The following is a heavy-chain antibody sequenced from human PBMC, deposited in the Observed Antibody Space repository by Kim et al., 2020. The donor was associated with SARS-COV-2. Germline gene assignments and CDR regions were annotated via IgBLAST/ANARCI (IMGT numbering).Heavy chain of an antibody. J-gene: IGHJ4*02. CDR2: ISYDGSNK. CDR1: GFTFSSYG. D-gene: IGHD2-8*01. V-gene: IGHV3-30*18. CDR3: AKWGRYCTNGVCYRLAGFGY. Sequence: GGSLRLSCAASGFTFSSYGMHWVRQAPGKGLEWVAVISYDGSNKYYADSVKGRFTISRDNSKNTLYLQMNSLRAEDTAVYYCAKWGRYCTNGVCYRLAGFGYWGQGTLVTVSS.